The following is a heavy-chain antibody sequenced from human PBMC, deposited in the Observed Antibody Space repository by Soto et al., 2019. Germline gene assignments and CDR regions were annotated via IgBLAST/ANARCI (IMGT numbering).Heavy chain of an antibody. Sequence: SETLSLTCTVSGGSITTGGSYWSWIRQHPGKGLEWIGNIYHSGNTYYNPSLKSRLTISVDTSKNHFSLMVDSVTAADTAVYYCARARFQVLYGKPYFDSWGQGTLVTV. CDR1: GGSITTGGSY. V-gene: IGHV4-31*03. CDR2: IYHSGNT. J-gene: IGHJ4*02. D-gene: IGHD2-2*02. CDR3: ARARFQVLYGKPYFDS.